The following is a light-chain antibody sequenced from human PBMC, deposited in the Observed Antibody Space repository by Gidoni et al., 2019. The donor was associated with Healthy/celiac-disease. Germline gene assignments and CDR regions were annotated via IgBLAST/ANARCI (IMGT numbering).Light chain of an antibody. CDR2: GAS. CDR1: QSVSSN. CDR3: QQYNNWPPADT. J-gene: IGKJ2*01. V-gene: IGKV3-15*01. Sequence: EIVMTQSPATLSVSPGARATLSCRASQSVSSNLAWYQQKPGQAPRLLIYGASTRATGIPARFSGSGSGTEFTLTISSLQSEDFAVYYCQQYNNWPPADTFGQGTKLEIK.